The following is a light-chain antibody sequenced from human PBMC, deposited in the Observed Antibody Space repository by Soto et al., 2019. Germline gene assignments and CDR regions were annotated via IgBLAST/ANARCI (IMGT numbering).Light chain of an antibody. Sequence: EVVLTQSPGTVSLSPGERATLSCRASQSVTSNYLAWYQQKPGQAPRLLIYAASSRATGIPDRFSGSGSGKNFPLRIRRREREDLEGYYGKNNGSSITGTSGQGTKVKI. CDR1: QSVTSNY. V-gene: IGKV3-20*01. J-gene: IGKJ1*01. CDR2: AAS. CDR3: KNNGSSITGT.